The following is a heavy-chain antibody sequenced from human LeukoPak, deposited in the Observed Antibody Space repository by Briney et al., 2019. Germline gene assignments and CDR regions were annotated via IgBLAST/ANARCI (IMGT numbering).Heavy chain of an antibody. D-gene: IGHD6-19*01. J-gene: IGHJ1*01. CDR1: GFTFSSYA. CDR3: AKGNGGAVAGIQH. Sequence: PGGSLRLSCAVSGFTFSSYAMSWVRQAPGKGLEWVSTISNSGGTTYYADSVKGRFTISRDNSENTLYLQMNSLRAEDTAVYFCAKGNGGAVAGIQHWGQGTLATVSS. CDR2: ISNSGGTT. V-gene: IGHV3-23*01.